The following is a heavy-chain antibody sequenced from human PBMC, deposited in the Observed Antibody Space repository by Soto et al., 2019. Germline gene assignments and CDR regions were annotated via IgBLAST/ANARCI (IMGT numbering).Heavy chain of an antibody. V-gene: IGHV1-3*01. Sequence: QVQLVQSGAEVKKPGASVKVSCKASGYTFTSYAMHWVRQAPGQRLEWMGWINAGNGNTKYSQKFQGRVTITRDTSTSTAYMELSSLRSEDTAVYYCAYLGYSYEGGFADYWRQGTLITVSS. CDR1: GYTFTSYA. CDR3: AYLGYSYEGGFADY. D-gene: IGHD5-18*01. J-gene: IGHJ4*02. CDR2: INAGNGNT.